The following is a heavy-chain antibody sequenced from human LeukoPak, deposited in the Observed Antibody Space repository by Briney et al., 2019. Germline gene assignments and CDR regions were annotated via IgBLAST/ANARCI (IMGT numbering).Heavy chain of an antibody. J-gene: IGHJ6*03. Sequence: GGSLRLSCAASGFTFSRYSMSWVRQAPGKGLEWVANIKQDGSEKYYVDSVKGRFTISRDNAKNSLFPQMNSLRAEDTATYYCARGVRQQLTRGPYYYYYMDVWGKGTTVTVSS. CDR3: ARGVRQQLTRGPYYYYYMDV. V-gene: IGHV3-7*01. CDR2: IKQDGSEK. D-gene: IGHD6-13*01. CDR1: GFTFSRYS.